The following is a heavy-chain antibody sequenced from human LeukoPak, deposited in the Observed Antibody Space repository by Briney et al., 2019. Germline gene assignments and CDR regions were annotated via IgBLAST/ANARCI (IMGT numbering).Heavy chain of an antibody. CDR2: IRYDGSNK. CDR3: AKGLWAARGQNENWFDP. V-gene: IGHV3-30*02. CDR1: GFTFSSYG. Sequence: PGGSLRLSCAASGFTFSSYGMHWVRRAPGKGLEWVAFIRYDGSNKYYADSVKGRFTISRDNSKNTLYLQMNSLRAEDTAVYYCAKGLWAARGQNENWFDPWGQGTLVTVSS. D-gene: IGHD6-6*01. J-gene: IGHJ5*02.